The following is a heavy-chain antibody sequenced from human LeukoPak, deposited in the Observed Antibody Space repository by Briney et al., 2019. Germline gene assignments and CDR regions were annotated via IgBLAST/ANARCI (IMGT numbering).Heavy chain of an antibody. CDR3: ARDQDYYYDSSPHYYYYGMDV. CDR1: GFTFSSYW. J-gene: IGHJ6*02. D-gene: IGHD3-22*01. CDR2: IKQDGSEK. V-gene: IGHV3-7*01. Sequence: PGGSLRLSCAASGFTFSSYWMSWVRQAPGKGLEWVANIKQDGSEKYYVDSVKGRFTISRDNAKNSLYLQMNSLRAEDTAVYYCARDQDYYYDSSPHYYYYGMDVWGQGTTVTVSS.